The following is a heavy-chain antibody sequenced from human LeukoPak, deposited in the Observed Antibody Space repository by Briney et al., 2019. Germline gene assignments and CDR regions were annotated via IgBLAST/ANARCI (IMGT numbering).Heavy chain of an antibody. V-gene: IGHV4-39*01. CDR3: ARQSRPDAPIVVVVAATMGWFGP. Sequence: PSETLSLTCTVSGGSISSSSYYWGWIRQPPGKGLEWIGSIYYSGSTYYNPSLKSRVTISVDTSKNQFSLKLSSVTAADTAVYYCARQSRPDAPIVVVVAATMGWFGPWGQGTLVTVSS. CDR1: GGSISSSSYY. J-gene: IGHJ5*02. D-gene: IGHD2-15*01. CDR2: IYYSGST.